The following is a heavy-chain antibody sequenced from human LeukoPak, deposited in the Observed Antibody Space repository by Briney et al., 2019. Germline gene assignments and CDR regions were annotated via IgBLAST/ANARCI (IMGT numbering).Heavy chain of an antibody. CDR2: IRYDGSNK. Sequence: PGGSLRLSCAASGFTFSSYGMHWVRQAPGKGLEWVAFIRYDGSNKYYADSVKGRFTISRDNSKNTLYLQMNSLRAEDTAVYYCAKDIYTTPDYGDFGFDIWGQGTMVTVSS. J-gene: IGHJ3*02. D-gene: IGHD4-17*01. V-gene: IGHV3-30*02. CDR3: AKDIYTTPDYGDFGFDI. CDR1: GFTFSSYG.